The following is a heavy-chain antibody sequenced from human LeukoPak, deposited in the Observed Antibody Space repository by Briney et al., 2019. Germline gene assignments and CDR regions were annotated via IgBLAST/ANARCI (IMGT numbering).Heavy chain of an antibody. J-gene: IGHJ3*02. D-gene: IGHD6-25*01. CDR2: ISYDGSNK. CDR1: AFTFSSYA. Sequence: TGGSLRLSCAASAFTFSSYAMHWVRQAPGKGLEWVAVISYDGSNKYYADSVKGRFTISRDNSKNTLYLQMNSLRAEDTAVYYCARDHSSAGAFDIWGQGTMVTVSS. CDR3: ARDHSSAGAFDI. V-gene: IGHV3-30*04.